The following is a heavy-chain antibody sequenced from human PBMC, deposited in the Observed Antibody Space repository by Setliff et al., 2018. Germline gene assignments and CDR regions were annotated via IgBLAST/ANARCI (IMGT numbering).Heavy chain of an antibody. CDR3: ARGGYSRGPPVYYFDY. CDR2: INHSGST. Sequence: KLWRTLSLTCAVYGGSFSGYYWSWIRQPPGKGLEWIGEINHSGSTNYNPSLKSRVTISVDTSKNQFSLKLSSVTAADTAVYYCARGGYSRGPPVYYFDYWGQGTLVTVSS. J-gene: IGHJ4*02. V-gene: IGHV4-34*01. CDR1: GGSFSGYY. D-gene: IGHD5-12*01.